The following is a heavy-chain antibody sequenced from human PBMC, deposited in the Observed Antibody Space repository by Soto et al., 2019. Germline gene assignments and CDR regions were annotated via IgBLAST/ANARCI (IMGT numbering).Heavy chain of an antibody. D-gene: IGHD6-19*01. Sequence: QVQLVQSGAEVRKPGASVKVSCKASGYPYTNSYMHWVRQAPGQGLEWMGWIHPNTGGTNYAQKLQGRCTMSRDTSVSTVYVELNRLTSDDTAIYFCASDFRTSGWFRQAGNFAMDVWGQGTTVTVS. J-gene: IGHJ6*02. CDR2: IHPNTGGT. CDR1: GYPYTNSY. V-gene: IGHV1-2*02. CDR3: ASDFRTSGWFRQAGNFAMDV.